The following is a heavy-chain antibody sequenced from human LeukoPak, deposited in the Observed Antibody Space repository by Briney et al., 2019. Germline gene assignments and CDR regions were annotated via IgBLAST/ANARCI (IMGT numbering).Heavy chain of an antibody. D-gene: IGHD1-26*01. CDR3: ARAEWELLGRGAFDI. V-gene: IGHV5-51*01. Sequence: GGSLKISCKGSGYSFTSYWIGWVRQMPGKGLEWMGIIYPGDSDTRYSPSFQGQATISADKSISTAYLQWSSLKASDTAMYYCARAEWELLGRGAFDIWGQGTMVTVSS. CDR1: GYSFTSYW. J-gene: IGHJ3*02. CDR2: IYPGDSDT.